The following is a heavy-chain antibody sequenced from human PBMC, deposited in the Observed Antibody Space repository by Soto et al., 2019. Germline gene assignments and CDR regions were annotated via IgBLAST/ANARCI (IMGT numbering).Heavy chain of an antibody. Sequence: SETLSLTCSVSGDSMTSGGYYWSWVRHHPGKGLEWVGSIYYTGDTYFNPSLKSRITVSIDTSKNELSLKLTSVTSADTAVYYCARSPLGYDYLRQTWSEGGDSFAIWGPGTMVTVSS. D-gene: IGHD3-16*01. V-gene: IGHV4-31*03. J-gene: IGHJ3*02. CDR3: ARSPLGYDYLRQTWSEGGDSFAI. CDR2: IYYTGDT. CDR1: GDSMTSGGYY.